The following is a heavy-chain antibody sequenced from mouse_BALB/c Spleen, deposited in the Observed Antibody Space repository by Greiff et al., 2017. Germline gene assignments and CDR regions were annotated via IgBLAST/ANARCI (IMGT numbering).Heavy chain of an antibody. CDR3: ARSYGNDECWYFDV. CDR1: GYTFTSYV. V-gene: IGHV1-14*01. D-gene: IGHD2-10*02. CDR2: INPYNDGT. Sequence: VQLKQSGPELVKPGASVKMSCKASGYTFTSYVMHWVKQKPGQGLEWIGYINPYNDGTKYNEKFKGKATLTSDKSSSTAYMELSSLTSEDSAVYYWARSYGNDECWYFDVWGAGTTVTVSS. J-gene: IGHJ1*01.